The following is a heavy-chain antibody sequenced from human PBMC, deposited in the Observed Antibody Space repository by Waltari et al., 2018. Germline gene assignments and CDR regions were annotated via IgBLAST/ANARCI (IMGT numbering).Heavy chain of an antibody. CDR3: ARGAGLYNWFDP. CDR2: IYYSGGT. CDR1: GGSISSSSYY. Sequence: QLQLQESGPGLVKPSETLSLTCTVSGGSISSSSYYWGWIRRPPGKGLEWIGRIYYSGGTDYKPCRKRRVTVSVDTAKNQFSLELSCVTAADTAVYDWARGAGLYNWFDPWGQGTLVTVSS. V-gene: IGHV4-39*01. D-gene: IGHD3-10*01. J-gene: IGHJ5*02.